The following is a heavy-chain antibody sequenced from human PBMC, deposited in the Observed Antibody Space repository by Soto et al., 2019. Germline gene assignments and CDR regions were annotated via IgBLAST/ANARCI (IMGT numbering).Heavy chain of an antibody. D-gene: IGHD1-7*01. V-gene: IGHV1-8*01. CDR1: GYTFTSYD. CDR3: ARGSTPANWNYGWFDP. CDR2: MNPNSGNT. Sequence: ASVKVSCKASGYTFTSYDINWVRQATGQGLEWMGWMNPNSGNTGYAQKFQGRVTMTRNTSISTAYMELSSLRSEDTAVYYCARGSTPANWNYGWFDPWGQGTLVTVSS. J-gene: IGHJ5*02.